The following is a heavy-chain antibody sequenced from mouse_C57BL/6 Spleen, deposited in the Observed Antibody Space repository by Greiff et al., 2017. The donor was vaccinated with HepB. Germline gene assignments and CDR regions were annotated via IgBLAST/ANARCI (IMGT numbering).Heavy chain of an antibody. Sequence: VQLQQSGPELVKPGDSVKISCKASGYSFTGYFMNWVMQSHGKSLEWIGRINPYNGDTFYNQKFKGKATLTVDKSSSTAHMELRSLTSEDSAVYYCARGYSKDPFAYWGQGTLVTVSA. V-gene: IGHV1-20*01. CDR3: ARGYSKDPFAY. D-gene: IGHD2-5*01. J-gene: IGHJ3*01. CDR1: GYSFTGYF. CDR2: INPYNGDT.